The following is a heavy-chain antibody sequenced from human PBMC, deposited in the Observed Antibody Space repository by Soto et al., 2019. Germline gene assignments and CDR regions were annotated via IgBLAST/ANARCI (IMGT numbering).Heavy chain of an antibody. CDR2: MAHIGSV. D-gene: IGHD6-19*01. CDR3: ARSFGWYAIDY. CDR1: GVSIRSNYY. J-gene: IGHJ4*02. V-gene: IGHV4-4*02. Sequence: QVLLQESGPGLVQPSGTLSLSCVVSGVSIRSNYYWGWVCQSPGKGLEWLGDMAHIGSVNYNPSLKSRVSISMDRYQNQFSLKLNSVTAADTAVYYCARSFGWYAIDYWGQGSLVVVSS.